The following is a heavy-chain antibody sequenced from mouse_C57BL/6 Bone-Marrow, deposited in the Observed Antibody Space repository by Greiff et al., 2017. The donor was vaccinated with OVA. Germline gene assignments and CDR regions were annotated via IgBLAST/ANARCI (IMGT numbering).Heavy chain of an antibody. CDR3: ARWVRQWYFDY. Sequence: QVQLQQPGAELMKPGASVKLSCKATGYTFTGYWIEWVKQRPGHGLEWIGEILPGSGSTNYNEKFKGKATLTADTSSNTAYMQLSSLTTEYSAIYYCARWVRQWYFDYWGQGTTLTVSS. J-gene: IGHJ2*01. V-gene: IGHV1-9*01. D-gene: IGHD2-14*01. CDR2: ILPGSGST. CDR1: GYTFTGYW.